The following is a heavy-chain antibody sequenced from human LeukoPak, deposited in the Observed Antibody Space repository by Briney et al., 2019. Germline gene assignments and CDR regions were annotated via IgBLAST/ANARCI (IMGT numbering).Heavy chain of an antibody. J-gene: IGHJ4*02. CDR1: GFTFGDYV. CDR3: TRFNLRTVAGVCDF. V-gene: IGHV3-49*03. Sequence: PGGSLRLSCTASGFTFGDYVMSWFRQAPGKGLEWVGFIRSEAYGGTTEYAASVRGRFTISRDDSKSFVYLQMNSLKIEDTAVYYCTRFNLRTVAGVCDFWGQGTLVTASS. D-gene: IGHD6-19*01. CDR2: IRSEAYGGTT.